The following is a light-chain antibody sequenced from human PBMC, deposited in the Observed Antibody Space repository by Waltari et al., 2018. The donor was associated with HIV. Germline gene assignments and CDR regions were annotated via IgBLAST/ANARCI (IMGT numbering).Light chain of an antibody. CDR1: SVDDGDHNY. J-gene: IGLJ3*02. V-gene: IGLV2-14*01. CDR3: ISYRSGFTLM. Sequence: QSALTQPPSVTGYPGESIATSGAETSVDDGDHNYPSWYHQHPGKAPNLLIYEVTNRPSGVSNRFSGSKSGNTASLTISGLQAEDEADYYCISYRSGFTLMFGGGTKLTVL. CDR2: EVT.